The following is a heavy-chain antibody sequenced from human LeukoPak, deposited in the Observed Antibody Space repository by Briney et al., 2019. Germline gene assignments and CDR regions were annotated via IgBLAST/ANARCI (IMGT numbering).Heavy chain of an antibody. CDR2: ISGSGGST. J-gene: IGHJ6*03. D-gene: IGHD1-26*01. Sequence: GGSLRLSCAASGFTFSSYAMSWVRQAPGKGLEWVSAISGSGGSTYYADSVKGRFTISRDNSKNTLYLQMNSLRAEDTAVYYCAKVVRTRSLSVYYYYYMDVWGKGTTVTVSS. CDR3: AKVVRTRSLSVYYYYYMDV. V-gene: IGHV3-23*01. CDR1: GFTFSSYA.